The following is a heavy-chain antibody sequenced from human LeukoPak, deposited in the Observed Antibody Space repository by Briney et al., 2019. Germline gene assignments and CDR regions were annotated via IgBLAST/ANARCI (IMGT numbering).Heavy chain of an antibody. Sequence: GSLRLSCAASGFTFRSYGMVWVRQAPGKGLEYVSGITSNGGTTYYGNSVKGRFTISRDNSKDTLHLQMGSLRTEDMAVYYCARAMRWASDYWGQGTLVTVAS. CDR1: GFTFRSYG. J-gene: IGHJ4*02. D-gene: IGHD4-23*01. CDR3: ARAMRWASDY. CDR2: ITSNGGTT. V-gene: IGHV3-64*01.